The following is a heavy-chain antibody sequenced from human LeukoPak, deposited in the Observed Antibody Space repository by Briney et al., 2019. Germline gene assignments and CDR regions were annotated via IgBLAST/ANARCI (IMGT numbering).Heavy chain of an antibody. D-gene: IGHD4-23*01. Sequence: GGSLRLSCAASGFTFSSYAMHWVRQAPGKGLEYVSAISSNGDSTFYANSVKGRFTISRDNSKNTLYLQMGSLRADAMAVYYCLRWSDYWGQGTLVTVSS. CDR1: GFTFSSYA. CDR3: LRWSDY. J-gene: IGHJ4*02. V-gene: IGHV3-64*01. CDR2: ISSNGDST.